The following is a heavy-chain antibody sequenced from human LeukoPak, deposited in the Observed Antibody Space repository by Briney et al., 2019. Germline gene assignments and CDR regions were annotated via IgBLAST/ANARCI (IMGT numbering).Heavy chain of an antibody. CDR1: GYTLTELS. D-gene: IGHD3-10*01. J-gene: IGHJ4*02. Sequence: ASVKVSCKVSGYTLTELSMHWVRQAPGKGLEWMGGFDPEDGETIYAQKFQGRVTMTEDTSTDTAYMELSSLRSEDTAVYYCATPTYYDGSGSYYFDYWGQGTLVTVSS. CDR2: FDPEDGET. V-gene: IGHV1-24*01. CDR3: ATPTYYDGSGSYYFDY.